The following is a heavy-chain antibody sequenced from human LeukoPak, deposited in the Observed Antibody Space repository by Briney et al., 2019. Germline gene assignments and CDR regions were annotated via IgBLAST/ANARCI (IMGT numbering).Heavy chain of an antibody. CDR2: IYYSGST. Sequence: PSETLSLTCTVSGGSVSSGTYYWSWIRQPPGKGLEWIGYIYYSGSTNYNPSLKSRVTISVDTSKNQFSLKLSSVTAADTAVYYCARGRVYCSGGSCYLYYFDYWGQGTLVTVSS. CDR1: GGSVSSGTYY. V-gene: IGHV4-61*01. CDR3: ARGRVYCSGGSCYLYYFDY. J-gene: IGHJ4*01. D-gene: IGHD2-15*01.